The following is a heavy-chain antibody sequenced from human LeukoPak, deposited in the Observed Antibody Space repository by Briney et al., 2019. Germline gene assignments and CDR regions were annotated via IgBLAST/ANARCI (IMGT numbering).Heavy chain of an antibody. CDR2: MSPNNGDA. Sequence: ASVKVSCKTSGYTFTSYDINWVRQATGQGLEWLGWMSPNNGDAGYAQKFQGRVTMTRDTSTNPAYMELSALTSEDTAVYYCVRNPPRTGDFNSWGQGALVTVSS. CDR3: VRNPPRTGDFNS. J-gene: IGHJ4*02. V-gene: IGHV1-8*01. D-gene: IGHD7-27*01. CDR1: GYTFTSYD.